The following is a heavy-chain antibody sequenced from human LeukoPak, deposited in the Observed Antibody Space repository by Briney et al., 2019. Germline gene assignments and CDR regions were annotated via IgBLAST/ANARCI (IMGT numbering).Heavy chain of an antibody. D-gene: IGHD2-2*03. Sequence: GGSLRLSCAASGFTFSSYSMNWVRQAPGKGLEWVSSISGSSSYIYYADSVKGRFTISRDNAKNSLYLQMNSLRAEDTAVYYCAKDSGYCSSTSCRSHYYYYGMDVWGQGTTVTVSS. CDR2: ISGSSSYI. CDR1: GFTFSSYS. CDR3: AKDSGYCSSTSCRSHYYYYGMDV. J-gene: IGHJ6*02. V-gene: IGHV3-21*01.